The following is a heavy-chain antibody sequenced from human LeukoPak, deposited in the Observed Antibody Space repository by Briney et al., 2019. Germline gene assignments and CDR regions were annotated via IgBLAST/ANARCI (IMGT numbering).Heavy chain of an antibody. CDR3: ATYYYDSSGDYRNFDY. CDR1: GGSISSGAYY. D-gene: IGHD3-22*01. Sequence: SETLSLTCTVSGGSISSGAYYWSWIRQHPGKGLEWIGYIHYSRSTYYSPSLKSRVTISVDTSKNQFSLKLSSVTAADTAVYYCATYYYDSSGDYRNFDYWGQGTLVTVSS. CDR2: IHYSRST. J-gene: IGHJ4*02. V-gene: IGHV4-31*03.